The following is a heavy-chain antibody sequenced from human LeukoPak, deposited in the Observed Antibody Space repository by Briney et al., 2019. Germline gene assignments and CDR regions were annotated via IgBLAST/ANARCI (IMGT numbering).Heavy chain of an antibody. D-gene: IGHD6-13*01. J-gene: IGHJ4*02. CDR3: ASPLYSSSWYYFDY. CDR1: GGSISSSSYY. CDR2: IYYSGST. Sequence: SSETLSLTCTVSGGSISSSSYYWGWIRQPPGKGLEWIGSIYYSGSTYYNPSLKSRVTISVDTSKNQFSLKLSSVTAADTAVYYCASPLYSSSWYYFDYWGQGTLVTASS. V-gene: IGHV4-39*01.